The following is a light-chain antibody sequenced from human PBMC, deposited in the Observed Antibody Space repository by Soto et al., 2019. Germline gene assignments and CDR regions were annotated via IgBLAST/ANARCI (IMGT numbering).Light chain of an antibody. V-gene: IGLV2-14*01. CDR3: SSYTSSSTLDVV. CDR1: SSDVGGYNY. CDR2: DVS. J-gene: IGLJ2*01. Sequence: QSALTQPASVSGSPGQSITISCTGTSSDVGGYNYVSWYQQYPGKAPKLMIYDVSNRPSGVSNRFSGSKSGNTASLTISWLQAEDEDDYYCSSYTSSSTLDVVCGGGTRQT.